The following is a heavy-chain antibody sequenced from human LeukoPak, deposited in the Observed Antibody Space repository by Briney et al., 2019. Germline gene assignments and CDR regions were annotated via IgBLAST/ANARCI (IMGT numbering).Heavy chain of an antibody. Sequence: GGSLRLSCAASGFTFSSYDMHWVRQATGKGLEWVSAIGTAGDTYYPGSVKGRFTISRENAKNSLYLQMNSLRAGDTAVYYSARGGCSGGSCQVAFDIWGQGTMVTVSS. CDR1: GFTFSSYD. D-gene: IGHD2-15*01. V-gene: IGHV3-13*01. CDR3: ARGGCSGGSCQVAFDI. J-gene: IGHJ3*02. CDR2: IGTAGDT.